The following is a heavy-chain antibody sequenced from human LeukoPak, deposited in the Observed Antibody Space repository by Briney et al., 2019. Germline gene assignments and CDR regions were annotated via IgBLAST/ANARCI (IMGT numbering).Heavy chain of an antibody. CDR1: GFTFSSYE. J-gene: IGHJ6*02. Sequence: PGRSLRLSCAASGFTFSSYEMNWVRQAPGKGLEWLSYIGSTGTTIYYADSVKGRFTISRDNAKNSLYLQMYSLRAEDTAVYYCARYSGDYYYYYGMDVWGQGTTVTVSS. V-gene: IGHV3-48*03. CDR3: ARYSGDYYYYYGMDV. D-gene: IGHD2-15*01. CDR2: IGSTGTTI.